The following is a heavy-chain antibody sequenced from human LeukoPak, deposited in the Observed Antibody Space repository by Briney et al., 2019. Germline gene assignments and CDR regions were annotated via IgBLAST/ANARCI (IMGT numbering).Heavy chain of an antibody. J-gene: IGHJ4*02. CDR2: ISSSSSYI. CDR3: ARGYSGIAHY. CDR1: GFTFSSYA. D-gene: IGHD6-13*01. Sequence: GGSLRLSCAASGFTFSSYAMSWVRQAPGKGLEWVSSISSSSSYIYYADSVKGRLTISRDNAKNSLYLQMNSLRAEDTAVYYCARGYSGIAHYWGQGTLVTVSS. V-gene: IGHV3-21*01.